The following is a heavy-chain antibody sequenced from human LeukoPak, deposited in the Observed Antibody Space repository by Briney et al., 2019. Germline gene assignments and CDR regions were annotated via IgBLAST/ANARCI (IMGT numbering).Heavy chain of an antibody. D-gene: IGHD3-10*01. CDR2: ISGSGGST. J-gene: IGHJ4*02. V-gene: IGHV3-23*01. CDR1: GFTFSSYA. Sequence: GGSLRLSCAASGFTFSSYAMSWVRQAPGKGLEWVSAISGSGGSTYYADSVKGRFTISRDNSKNTLYLQMNSLRAGDTAVYYCARANDYYGSGSYLYYFDYWGQGTLVTVSS. CDR3: ARANDYYGSGSYLYYFDY.